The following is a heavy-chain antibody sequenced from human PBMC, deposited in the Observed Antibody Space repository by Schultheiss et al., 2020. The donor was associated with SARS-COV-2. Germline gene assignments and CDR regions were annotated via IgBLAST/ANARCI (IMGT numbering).Heavy chain of an antibody. CDR2: ISYDGSNK. D-gene: IGHD2-2*02. Sequence: GGSLRLSCAASGFTFSSYSMNWVRQAPGKGLEWVAVISYDGSNKYYADSVKGRFTISRDNSKNTLYLQMNSLRAEDTAVYYCARDQWCSSPSCYIHYWGQGTLVTVSS. J-gene: IGHJ4*02. CDR3: ARDQWCSSPSCYIHY. V-gene: IGHV3-30*12. CDR1: GFTFSSYS.